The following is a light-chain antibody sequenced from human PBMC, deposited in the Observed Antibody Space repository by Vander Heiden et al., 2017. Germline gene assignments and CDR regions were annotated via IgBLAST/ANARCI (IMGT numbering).Light chain of an antibody. CDR2: NIH. CDR1: IGSVTSGQS. J-gene: IGLJ3*02. V-gene: IGLV7-46*01. CDR3: LLSFGGSVV. Sequence: QAVVTQEPSLTVSPGGTVPLTCASSIGSVTSGQSPYRLQQRPAQAPMILLYNIHNKHFCTPARLSVSLLAANVELNLSGAQPEYYAYYYCLLSFGGSVVFGGGTKITVL.